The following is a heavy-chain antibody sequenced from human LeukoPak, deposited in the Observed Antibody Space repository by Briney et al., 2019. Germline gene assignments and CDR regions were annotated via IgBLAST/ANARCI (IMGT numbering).Heavy chain of an antibody. CDR2: INLSGST. J-gene: IGHJ4*02. CDR3: ARHSKRGYSGYDRFDY. V-gene: IGHV4-34*01. D-gene: IGHD5-12*01. Sequence: SETLSLTCAVYGGSFSGYYWSWIRQPPGKGLEWIGEINLSGSTNYNPSLKSRVTISVDTSKNQFSLKLSSVTAADTAVYYCARHSKRGYSGYDRFDYWGQGTLVTVSS. CDR1: GGSFSGYY.